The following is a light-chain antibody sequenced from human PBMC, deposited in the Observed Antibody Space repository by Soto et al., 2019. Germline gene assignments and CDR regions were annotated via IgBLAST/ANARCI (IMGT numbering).Light chain of an antibody. CDR3: QQYISPYT. CDR2: EAS. CDR1: QNIVLY. J-gene: IGKJ2*01. Sequence: DNQMAQSPSTLSASVGDRVTITCRANQNIVLYLAWYQQKPGKAPKLLLYEASSLEDGVRARFTGSGSGTDFPLTITNLQRDDFATYFCQQYISPYTFGQGTKV. V-gene: IGKV1-5*03.